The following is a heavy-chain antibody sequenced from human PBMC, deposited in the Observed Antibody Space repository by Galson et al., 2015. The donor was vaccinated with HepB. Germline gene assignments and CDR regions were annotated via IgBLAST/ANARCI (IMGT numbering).Heavy chain of an antibody. V-gene: IGHV3-21*01. J-gene: IGHJ4*02. Sequence: LRLSCAASGFTFTTYSMNWVRQAPGKGLEWVSSISTSSSYIYYADSVKGRFTISRDNAKNSLFLQMNSLRADDTAVYYCARGDSDYVWGSYRLENGRYSFDYWGQGTLVTVSS. D-gene: IGHD3-16*02. CDR3: ARGDSDYVWGSYRLENGRYSFDY. CDR2: ISTSSSYI. CDR1: GFTFTTYS.